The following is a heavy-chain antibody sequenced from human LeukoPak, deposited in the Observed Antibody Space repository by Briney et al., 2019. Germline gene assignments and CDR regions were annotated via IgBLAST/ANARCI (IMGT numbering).Heavy chain of an antibody. Sequence: SETLSFTCTVSGGSISSYHWSWIRQPPGKGLEWIGYIYSSGSTSYNPSLKSRVAISVDTSKNQFSLKLSSVTAADTAVYYCARRISGGSSDYWGQGTLVTVSS. V-gene: IGHV4-59*08. CDR1: GGSISSYH. D-gene: IGHD2-15*01. CDR3: ARRISGGSSDY. CDR2: IYSSGST. J-gene: IGHJ4*02.